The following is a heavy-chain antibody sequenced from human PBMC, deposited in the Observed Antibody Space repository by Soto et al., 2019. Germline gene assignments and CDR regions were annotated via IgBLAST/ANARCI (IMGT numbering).Heavy chain of an antibody. V-gene: IGHV3-33*01. D-gene: IGHD1-1*01. CDR1: GFTFRTFG. J-gene: IGHJ4*02. Sequence: GGSLRLSCAASGFTFRTFGMHWVRQAPGKGLEWVSVIWNDGSKKFYADSVKGRFTISRDNSNNTLYLQMDSLRPEDTAVYYCVTGNQNFFDYWGQGTLVTV. CDR3: VTGNQNFFDY. CDR2: IWNDGSKK.